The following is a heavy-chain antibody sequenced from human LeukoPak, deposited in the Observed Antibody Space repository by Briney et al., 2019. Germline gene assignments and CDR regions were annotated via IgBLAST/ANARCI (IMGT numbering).Heavy chain of an antibody. V-gene: IGHV1-18*01. CDR2: ISAYSGNT. CDR3: ARDSRYYYDSSGYAHAFDI. Sequence: ASVKVSCKASGYTFTSYGISWVRQAPGQGLEWAGWISAYSGNTNYAQKLQGRVTMTTDTSTSTAYMELRSLRSDDTAVYYCARDSRYYYDSSGYAHAFDIWGQGTMVTVSS. D-gene: IGHD3-22*01. J-gene: IGHJ3*02. CDR1: GYTFTSYG.